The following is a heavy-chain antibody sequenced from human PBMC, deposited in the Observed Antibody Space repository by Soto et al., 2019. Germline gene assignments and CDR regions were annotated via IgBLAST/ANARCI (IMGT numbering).Heavy chain of an antibody. Sequence: QVQLVQSGAEVKKPGASVKVSCKASDHSFPSSGISWVRQAPGQGLEWMGWINVHNGNTNYAQRLQGRVTMTTDTSTNTAYMELRSLRSDDTAVYYCARDPPRYSSSDRLFHYGMDVWGQGTAVIVSS. CDR3: ARDPPRYSSSDRLFHYGMDV. D-gene: IGHD6-6*01. V-gene: IGHV1-18*01. J-gene: IGHJ6*02. CDR2: INVHNGNT. CDR1: DHSFPSSG.